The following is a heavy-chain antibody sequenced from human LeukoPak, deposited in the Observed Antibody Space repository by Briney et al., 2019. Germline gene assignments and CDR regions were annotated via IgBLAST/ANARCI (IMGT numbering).Heavy chain of an antibody. D-gene: IGHD3-10*01. J-gene: IGHJ6*03. V-gene: IGHV3-23*01. CDR2: ISGSGGRT. CDR1: GFTFSSYG. CDR3: EKVPYGSGSYERNQFYYYYDMDV. Sequence: GGSLRLSCAASGFTFSSYGMSWVRQAPGKGLEWVSAISGSGGRTYYAHLVRRRFTLYRDNTKNTMYLQMNRLRAEDTAVYYGEKVPYGSGSYERNQFYYYYDMDVWGKGTTVTISS.